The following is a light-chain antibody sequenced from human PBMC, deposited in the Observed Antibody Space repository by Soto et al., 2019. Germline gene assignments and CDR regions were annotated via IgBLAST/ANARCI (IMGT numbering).Light chain of an antibody. V-gene: IGKV1-39*01. CDR2: AAS. CDR3: QQIYSAPLT. J-gene: IGKJ4*01. Sequence: DIQMTQSPTTLSASVGDRVTITCRASQSITTYLNWYRQKPGKAPKLLIYAASSLQSGVPSRFSGSGSETEFTLSISSLQPEDFATYFCQQIYSAPLTCGGGT. CDR1: QSITTY.